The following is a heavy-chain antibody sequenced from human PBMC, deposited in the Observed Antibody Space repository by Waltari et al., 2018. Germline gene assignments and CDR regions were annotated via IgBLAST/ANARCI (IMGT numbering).Heavy chain of an antibody. J-gene: IGHJ4*02. CDR2: INGDGRST. CDR1: GLPFSSHW. D-gene: IGHD3-3*01. CDR3: VSGESGFAI. Sequence: EVQVVESGGGLVQPGGSLRLSCAASGLPFSSHWMHWVRQAPGKGLVWVSRINGDGRSTSYADSVKGRFTISRDNAKNTVYLQMDSLRAEDTAVYYCVSGESGFAIRGQGSLVTVSS. V-gene: IGHV3-74*01.